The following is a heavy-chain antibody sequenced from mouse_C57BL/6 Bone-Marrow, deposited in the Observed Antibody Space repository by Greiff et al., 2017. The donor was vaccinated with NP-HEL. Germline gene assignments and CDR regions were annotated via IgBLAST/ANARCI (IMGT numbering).Heavy chain of an antibody. CDR1: GYSFTGYY. Sequence: VQLQQPGPELVKPGASVKISCKASGYSFTGYYMNWVKQSPEKSLEWIGEINPSTGGTTYNQKFKAKATLTVDKSSSTAYMQLKSLTSEDSAVYYCARTLYFDYWGQGTTLTVSS. V-gene: IGHV1-42*01. J-gene: IGHJ2*01. CDR2: INPSTGGT. CDR3: ARTLYFDY.